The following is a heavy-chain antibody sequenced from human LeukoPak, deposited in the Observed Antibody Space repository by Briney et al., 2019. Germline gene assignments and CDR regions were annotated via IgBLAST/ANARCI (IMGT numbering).Heavy chain of an antibody. CDR1: GFTFSDTW. CDR3: TTRRQDGC. D-gene: IGHD6-25*01. CDR2: IKSKIDGGTI. V-gene: IGHV3-15*01. J-gene: IGHJ4*02. Sequence: GGSLRLSCVASGFTFSDTWMSWVRQAPGKGLGWVGRIKSKIDGGTIDYGAPVKGRFTISRDDSRNTLYLQMNSLKTEDTAVYYCTTRRQDGCWGQGTLVTVS.